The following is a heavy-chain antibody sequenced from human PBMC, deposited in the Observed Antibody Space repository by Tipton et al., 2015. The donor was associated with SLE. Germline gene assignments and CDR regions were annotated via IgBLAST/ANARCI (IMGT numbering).Heavy chain of an antibody. V-gene: IGHV4-61*09. CDR3: ARDPHALGYCTGGVCSGV. Sequence: TLSLTCTVSGGSISSGSYYWSWIRQPAGKGLEWVGHIYTSGSTNYNPSLKSRVTISVDTSKNQFSLKLSSVTAADTAVYYCARDPHALGYCTGGVCSGVWGQGTTVTVSS. CDR1: GGSISSGSYY. CDR2: IYTSGST. J-gene: IGHJ6*02. D-gene: IGHD2-8*02.